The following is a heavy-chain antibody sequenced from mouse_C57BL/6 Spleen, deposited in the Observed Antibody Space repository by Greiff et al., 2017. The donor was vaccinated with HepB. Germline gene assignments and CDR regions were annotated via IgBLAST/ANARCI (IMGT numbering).Heavy chain of an antibody. CDR2: ISNGGGST. J-gene: IGHJ2*01. CDR3: ARDGYYGYFDY. D-gene: IGHD2-3*01. CDR1: GFTFSDYY. Sequence: EVHLVESGGGLVQPGGSLKLSCAASGFTFSDYYMYWVRQTPEKRLEWVAYISNGGGSTYYPDTVKGRFTISRDNAKNTLYLQMSRLKSEDTAMYYCARDGYYGYFDYWGQGTTLTVSS. V-gene: IGHV5-12*01.